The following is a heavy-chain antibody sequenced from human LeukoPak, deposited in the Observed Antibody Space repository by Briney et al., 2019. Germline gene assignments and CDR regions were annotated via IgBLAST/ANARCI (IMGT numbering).Heavy chain of an antibody. D-gene: IGHD2-15*01. V-gene: IGHV4-39*01. CDR3: ARHKYSSQNSDGFDI. CDR1: GGSINSGTYY. CDR2: IDSSGTT. J-gene: IGHJ3*02. Sequence: SETLSLTCTVSGGSINSGTYYWGWIRQFPGKGLEWIGSIDSSGTTFYNPSLKSRVTISVDTSKNQFSLKVNSVTAADTAVYYCARHKYSSQNSDGFDIWGQGTMVTVSS.